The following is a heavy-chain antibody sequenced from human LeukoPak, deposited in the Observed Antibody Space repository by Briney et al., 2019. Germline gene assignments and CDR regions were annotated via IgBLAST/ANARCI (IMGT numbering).Heavy chain of an antibody. J-gene: IGHJ2*01. D-gene: IGHD3-9*01. V-gene: IGHV4-39*07. CDR3: ARDPYFAWYFDL. CDR1: GGSISSSSYY. Sequence: SETLSLTCTVSGGSISSSSYYWGWIRQPPGKGLEWIGSIYYSGSTYYNPSLKSRVTISVDTSKNQFSLKLSSVTAADTAVYYCARDPYFAWYFDLWGRGTLVTVSS. CDR2: IYYSGST.